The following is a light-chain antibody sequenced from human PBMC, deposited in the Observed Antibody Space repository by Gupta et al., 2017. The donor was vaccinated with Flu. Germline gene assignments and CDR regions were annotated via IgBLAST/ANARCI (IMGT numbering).Light chain of an antibody. CDR3: QQYNNWPRT. CDR2: GAS. V-gene: IGKV3D-15*01. CDR1: QSVGSA. Sequence: EILMTQSPATLSVSPGERATLSCRASQSVGSALAWYQQKPGQAPRLLIYGASTRATSTRATPVPARFSGSGSGTEFTLTISSLQSEDSGVFYCQQYNNWPRTFGGGPTVEIK. J-gene: IGKJ4*02.